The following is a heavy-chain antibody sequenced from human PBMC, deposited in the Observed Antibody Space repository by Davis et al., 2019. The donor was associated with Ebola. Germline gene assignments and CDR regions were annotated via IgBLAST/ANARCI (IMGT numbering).Heavy chain of an antibody. CDR2: INNNGGNT. Sequence: PGGSLRLSCAASGFTFSSYAMSWVRQAPGKGLEWVSAINNNGGNTYYADSVKGRFTISRDNSKNTLYLQMNSLRAEDTAVYYCAKVGGNYYYYMDVWGKGTTVTVSS. V-gene: IGHV3-23*01. CDR3: AKVGGNYYYYMDV. CDR1: GFTFSSYA. D-gene: IGHD3-16*01. J-gene: IGHJ6*03.